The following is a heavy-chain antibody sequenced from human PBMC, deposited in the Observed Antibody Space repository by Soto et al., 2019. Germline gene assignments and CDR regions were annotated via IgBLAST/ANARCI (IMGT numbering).Heavy chain of an antibody. Sequence: QVHLVQSGAEVKKPGASVKVSCKGSGYGFTTYGITWVRQAPGQGLEWMAWISAHNGNTNYAQKLQGRVTVTRDTSTSTAYMELSRLRADYTAVYYCARGRYGDYWGQGALVTVSS. J-gene: IGHJ4*02. V-gene: IGHV1-18*01. CDR3: ARGRYGDY. CDR2: ISAHNGNT. CDR1: GYGFTTYG. D-gene: IGHD1-1*01.